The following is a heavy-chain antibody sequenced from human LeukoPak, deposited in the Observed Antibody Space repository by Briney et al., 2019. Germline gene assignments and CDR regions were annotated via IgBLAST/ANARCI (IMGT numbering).Heavy chain of an antibody. J-gene: IGHJ5*02. CDR2: IYYSGST. D-gene: IGHD1-26*01. Sequence: SETLSLTCTVSGGSISSYYWGWIRQPPGKGLEWIGYIYYSGSTNYNPSLKSRVTISVDTSKNQFSLKLSSVTAADTAVYYCAREYSGGAPNWFDPWGQGTLVTISS. V-gene: IGHV4-59*01. CDR3: AREYSGGAPNWFDP. CDR1: GGSISSYY.